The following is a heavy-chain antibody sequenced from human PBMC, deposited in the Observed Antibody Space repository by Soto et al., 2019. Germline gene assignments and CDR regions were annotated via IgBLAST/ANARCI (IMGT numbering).Heavy chain of an antibody. J-gene: IGHJ4*02. Sequence: ASVKVSCKASGYTFTNYYMHWVRRAPGQGLEWMGIINPSGGSTTYAQRFQGGVTMTRDTSTSTVYMELSSLRSEDTAVYYCARDQATTGTGHFGYWGQGTPVTVSS. CDR3: ARDQATTGTGHFGY. CDR1: GYTFTNYY. CDR2: INPSGGST. D-gene: IGHD6-13*01. V-gene: IGHV1-46*01.